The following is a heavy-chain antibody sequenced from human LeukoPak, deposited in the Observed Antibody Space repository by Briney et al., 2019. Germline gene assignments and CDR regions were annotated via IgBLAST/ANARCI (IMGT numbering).Heavy chain of an antibody. Sequence: SETLSLTCTVSGGSISSYYWSWIRQTPGKGLEWIGEIYHSGSTNYNPSLKSRVTISVDKSKNQFSLKLSSVTAADTAVYYCARDPGYCSSTSCPTAFDIWGQGTMVTVSS. J-gene: IGHJ3*02. CDR2: IYHSGST. V-gene: IGHV4-59*12. CDR3: ARDPGYCSSTSCPTAFDI. D-gene: IGHD2-2*01. CDR1: GGSISSYY.